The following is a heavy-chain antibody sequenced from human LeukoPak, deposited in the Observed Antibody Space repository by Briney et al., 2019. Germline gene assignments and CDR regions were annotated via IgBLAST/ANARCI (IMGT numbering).Heavy chain of an antibody. CDR1: GGSMSTYC. V-gene: IGHV4-59*01. CDR3: ARRSWYVDY. J-gene: IGHJ4*02. Sequence: TSETLSLTCTVSGGSMSTYCWSWIRQPPGKGLEWIGYIYDSLSTDYNPSLKSRVTISVDMSKNQFSLKLTSVTAADTAVYYCARRSWYVDYWGQGTLVTVSS. CDR2: IYDSLST. D-gene: IGHD6-13*01.